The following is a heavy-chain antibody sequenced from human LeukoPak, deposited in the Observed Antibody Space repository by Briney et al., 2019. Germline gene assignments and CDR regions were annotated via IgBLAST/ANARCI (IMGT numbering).Heavy chain of an antibody. J-gene: IGHJ4*02. V-gene: IGHV3-23*01. CDR3: AKVAGTSSWYQVDY. CDR1: GFSFSNYD. Sequence: GGSLRLSCAASGFSFSNYDMTWVRQAPGKGLEWVSAISGSGFSTYYADSVKGRFTISRDISKNTLYLQMNSLRAEDTAVYYCAKVAGTSSWYQVDYWGQGTLVTVSS. D-gene: IGHD6-13*01. CDR2: ISGSGFST.